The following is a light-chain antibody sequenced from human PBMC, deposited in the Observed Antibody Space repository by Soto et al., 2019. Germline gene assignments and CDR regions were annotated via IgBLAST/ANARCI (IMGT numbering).Light chain of an antibody. Sequence: EIVLTQSPATLSLSPGERATLSCRASQSVSSYLAWYQQTPGQAPRLLIYDASNRATGIPARFSGSGSGTDFTLTIISLVPEDSAVYYCQHRSIWPPRWTFGRGTKVEIK. CDR2: DAS. CDR1: QSVSSY. J-gene: IGKJ1*01. V-gene: IGKV3-11*01. CDR3: QHRSIWPPRWT.